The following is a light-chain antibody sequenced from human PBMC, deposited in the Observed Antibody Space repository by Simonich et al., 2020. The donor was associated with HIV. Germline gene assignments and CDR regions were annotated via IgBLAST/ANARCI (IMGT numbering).Light chain of an antibody. J-gene: IGKJ3*01. V-gene: IGKV3-11*01. Sequence: EIVMTQSPVTLSVSPGERATLSCRASQSVSSYLAWYQQKPGQAPRLLIYDASNRATGIPARFSGSGSGTDFTLTISSLEPEDFAVYYCQQRSNWPIFTFGPGTKVDIK. CDR1: QSVSSY. CDR3: QQRSNWPIFT. CDR2: DAS.